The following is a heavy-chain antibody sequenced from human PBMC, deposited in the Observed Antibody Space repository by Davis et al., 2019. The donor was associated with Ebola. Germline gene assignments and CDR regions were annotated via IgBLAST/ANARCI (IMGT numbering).Heavy chain of an antibody. V-gene: IGHV1-46*01. D-gene: IGHD6-19*01. Sequence: ASVKVSCKASGYTFTSYYMHWVRQAPGQGLEWMGIINPSGGSTSYAQKFPGRVTMTRDTSTSTVYMDLSSLRSEDTAVYYCARGGGWLVWTKDDAFDIWGQGTMVTVSS. CDR1: GYTFTSYY. CDR2: INPSGGST. J-gene: IGHJ3*02. CDR3: ARGGGWLVWTKDDAFDI.